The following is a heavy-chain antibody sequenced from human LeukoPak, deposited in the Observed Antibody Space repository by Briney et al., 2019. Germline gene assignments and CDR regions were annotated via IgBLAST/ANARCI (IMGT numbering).Heavy chain of an antibody. V-gene: IGHV4-59*12. J-gene: IGHJ6*03. CDR2: IYYSGST. CDR1: GGSISSYY. Sequence: SETLSLTCTVSGGSISSYYWSWIRQPPGKGLEWIGYIYYSGSTNYNPSLKSRVTISVDTSKNQFSLKLSSVTAADTAVYYCARVYYDFWSGRRHYYYYYMDVWGKGTTVTVSS. CDR3: ARVYYDFWSGRRHYYYYYMDV. D-gene: IGHD3-3*01.